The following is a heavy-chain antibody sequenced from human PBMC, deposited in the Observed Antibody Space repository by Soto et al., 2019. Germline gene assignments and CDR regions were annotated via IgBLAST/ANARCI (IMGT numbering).Heavy chain of an antibody. CDR3: ARALTHYDFWSGYGPYWSGGSHNWFDP. CDR1: GYTFTSYD. Sequence: ASVKVSCKASGYTFTSYDINWVRQATGQGLEWMGWMNPNSGNTGYAQKFQGRVTMTRNTSISTAYMELSSLRSEDTAVYYCARALTHYDFWSGYGPYWSGGSHNWFDPWGQGTLVTVSS. J-gene: IGHJ5*02. CDR2: MNPNSGNT. D-gene: IGHD3-3*01. V-gene: IGHV1-8*01.